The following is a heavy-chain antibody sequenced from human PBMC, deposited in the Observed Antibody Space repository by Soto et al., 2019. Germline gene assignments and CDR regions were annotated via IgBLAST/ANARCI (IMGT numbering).Heavy chain of an antibody. D-gene: IGHD3-22*01. CDR2: ISPYNDNK. CDR3: ARDDYYYDSSGFSFDAFDI. Sequence: GASVKVSFKASGYTFTSYGIRWVRQAPGQGLEWRGWISPYNDNKNYAQKLQGRVTMTKDTFTSTAYMELRSLRSDDTAVYNRARDDYYYDSSGFSFDAFDIWGQGTMVTVSS. CDR1: GYTFTSYG. V-gene: IGHV1-18*01. J-gene: IGHJ3*02.